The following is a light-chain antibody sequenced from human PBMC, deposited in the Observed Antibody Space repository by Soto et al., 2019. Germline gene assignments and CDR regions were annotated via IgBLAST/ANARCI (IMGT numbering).Light chain of an antibody. CDR1: SSDVGGYNY. V-gene: IGLV2-14*01. J-gene: IGLJ2*01. Sequence: QSALTQPASVSGSPGQSITISCTGTSSDVGGYNYVSWYQQHPGKAPKLMIYEVSNRPSGVSNRISGSKSGNTASLIISGHQAEDEADYYCSSYTSSSTLVFGGGTKVTVL. CDR3: SSYTSSSTLV. CDR2: EVS.